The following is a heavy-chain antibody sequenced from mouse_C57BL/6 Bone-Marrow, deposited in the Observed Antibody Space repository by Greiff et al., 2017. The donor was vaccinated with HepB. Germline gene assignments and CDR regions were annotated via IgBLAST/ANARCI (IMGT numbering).Heavy chain of an antibody. V-gene: IGHV1-64*01. J-gene: IGHJ4*01. Sequence: QVQLQQSGAELVKPGASVKLSCKASGYTFTSYWMHWVKQRPGQGLEWIGMIHPNSGSTNYNEKFKSKATLTVDKSSSTAYMQLSSLTSEDSAVYYCARDYGNYGAMDYWGQGTSVTISS. CDR3: ARDYGNYGAMDY. D-gene: IGHD2-1*01. CDR2: IHPNSGST. CDR1: GYTFTSYW.